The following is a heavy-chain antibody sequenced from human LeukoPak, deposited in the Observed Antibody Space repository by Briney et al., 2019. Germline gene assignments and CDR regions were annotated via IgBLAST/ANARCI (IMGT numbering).Heavy chain of an antibody. CDR3: ARGFLGYCSGGSCQRMDWFDP. J-gene: IGHJ5*02. Sequence: SQTLSLTCAISGDSVSSNSAAWNWIRQSPSRGLEWLVRTYYRTKWYNDYAVSVKSRITINPDTSKNQFSLQLNSVTPEDTAVYYCARGFLGYCSGGSCQRMDWFDPWGQGTLVTVSS. D-gene: IGHD2-15*01. CDR2: TYYRTKWYN. CDR1: GDSVSSNSAA. V-gene: IGHV6-1*01.